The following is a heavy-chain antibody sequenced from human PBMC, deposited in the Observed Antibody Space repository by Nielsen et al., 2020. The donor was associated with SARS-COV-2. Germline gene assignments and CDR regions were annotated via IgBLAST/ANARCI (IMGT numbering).Heavy chain of an antibody. CDR2: ISSSGSTI. Sequence: GESLKISCAASGFTFSDYYMSWIRQAPGKGLEWVSYISSSGSTIYYADSVKGRFTISRDNAKNSLYLQMNSLRAEDTAVYYCATPVRGAYNNWFDPWGQGTLVTVSS. CDR3: ATPVRGAYNNWFDP. D-gene: IGHD3-10*01. V-gene: IGHV3-11*04. CDR1: GFTFSDYY. J-gene: IGHJ5*02.